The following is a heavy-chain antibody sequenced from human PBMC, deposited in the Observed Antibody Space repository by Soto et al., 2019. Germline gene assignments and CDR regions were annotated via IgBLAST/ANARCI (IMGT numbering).Heavy chain of an antibody. CDR3: ARGAVAGTSLFDY. Sequence: GGSLRLSCAVSGFTLTTYSMNWVRQAPGKGLEWISFINKNGFTIYYADSVKGRFTISRDYAKNSLYLQMDSLRHEDTAVYYCARGAVAGTSLFDYWGLGTLVTVSS. V-gene: IGHV3-48*02. D-gene: IGHD6-19*01. J-gene: IGHJ4*02. CDR1: GFTLTTYS. CDR2: INKNGFTI.